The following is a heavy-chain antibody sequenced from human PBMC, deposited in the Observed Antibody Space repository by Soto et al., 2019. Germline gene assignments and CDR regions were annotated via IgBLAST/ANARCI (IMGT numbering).Heavy chain of an antibody. CDR3: SRGIDPQYYWYYGMDV. Sequence: ESRKICCKGSGYSLTSYWIGWVRQMRGKGLEGMGIIYPGDSDTRYSPSFQGQVTISADKSISTAYLQWSSLKASDTAMYYCSRGIDPQYYWYYGMDVWGQGITVTVSS. CDR2: IYPGDSDT. J-gene: IGHJ6*02. V-gene: IGHV5-51*01. CDR1: GYSLTSYW. D-gene: IGHD3-10*01.